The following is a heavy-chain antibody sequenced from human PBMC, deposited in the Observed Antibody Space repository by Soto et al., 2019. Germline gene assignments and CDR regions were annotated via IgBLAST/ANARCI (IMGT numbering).Heavy chain of an antibody. Sequence: QVQLQQWGAGLLKPSETLSLTCAVYGGSFSGYYWSWIRQPPGKGLEWIGEINHRGSTNYKPSLKSRVTISVDTSKNQFSLKLSSVTAADTAVYYCARGGTVVVTVRVAASPYFDLWGRGTLVTVSS. CDR1: GGSFSGYY. J-gene: IGHJ2*01. CDR2: INHRGST. CDR3: ARGGTVVVTVRVAASPYFDL. D-gene: IGHD2-21*02. V-gene: IGHV4-34*01.